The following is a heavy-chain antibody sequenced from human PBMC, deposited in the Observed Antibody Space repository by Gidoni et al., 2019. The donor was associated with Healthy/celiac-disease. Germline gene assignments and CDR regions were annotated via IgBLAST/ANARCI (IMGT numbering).Heavy chain of an antibody. V-gene: IGHV4-30-4*01. Sequence: QVQLQESGPGLVKPSQTLSLTCTVPGGSISSGDYYWIWIRQPPGKGLEWIGYIYDSGSTYYNPSLKSRVTISVDTSKNQFSLKLSSVTAADTAVYYCARDGGDYCSSTSCYPVDWGQGTLVTVSS. CDR3: ARDGGDYCSSTSCYPVD. D-gene: IGHD2-2*01. J-gene: IGHJ4*02. CDR2: IYDSGST. CDR1: GGSISSGDYY.